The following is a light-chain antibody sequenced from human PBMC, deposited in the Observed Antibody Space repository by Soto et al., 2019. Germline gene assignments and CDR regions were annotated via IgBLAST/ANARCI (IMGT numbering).Light chain of an antibody. Sequence: EIVMTQSPATLSVSPGERATLSCRASQSVSSILAWYQQKPGQAPRLLIYGASTRATGIPARFSGSGSDTEFTLTISSLQSEDVAVYYCQQYDSWPPLTFGGGTKVYIK. J-gene: IGKJ4*01. CDR2: GAS. V-gene: IGKV3-15*01. CDR1: QSVSSI. CDR3: QQYDSWPPLT.